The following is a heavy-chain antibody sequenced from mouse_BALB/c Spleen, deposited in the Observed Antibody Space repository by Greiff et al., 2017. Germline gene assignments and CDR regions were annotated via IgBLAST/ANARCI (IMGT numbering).Heavy chain of an antibody. V-gene: IGHV5-17*02. J-gene: IGHJ3*01. Sequence: EVQGVESGGGLVQPGGSRKLSCAASGFTFSSFGMHWVRQAPEKGLEWVAYISSGSSTIYYADTVKGRFTISRDNPKNTLFLQMTSLRSEDTAMYYCARSTTGTRFAYWGQGTLVTVSA. CDR1: GFTFSSFG. CDR2: ISSGSSTI. CDR3: ARSTTGTRFAY. D-gene: IGHD4-1*02.